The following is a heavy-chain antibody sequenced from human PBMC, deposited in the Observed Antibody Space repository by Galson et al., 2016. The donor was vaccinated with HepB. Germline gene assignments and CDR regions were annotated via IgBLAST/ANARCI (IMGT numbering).Heavy chain of an antibody. Sequence: SETLSLTCAVSGGSFSGYYWSWIRQPPGKGLEWIGEINHSGYTNYNPSLKSRVTISVDTSKNQFSLKLSSVTAADTAVYYCARGYYYDSSGHYYNYYYMDVWGKGTTVTGAS. CDR1: GGSFSGYY. D-gene: IGHD3-22*01. CDR2: INHSGYT. CDR3: ARGYYYDSSGHYYNYYYMDV. J-gene: IGHJ6*03. V-gene: IGHV4-34*01.